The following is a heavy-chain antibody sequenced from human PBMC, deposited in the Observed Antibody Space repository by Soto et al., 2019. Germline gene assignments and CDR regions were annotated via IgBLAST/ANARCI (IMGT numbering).Heavy chain of an antibody. Sequence: QVQLVQSGAEVKKPGASVKVSCKASGYTFTSYGISWVRQAPGQGLEWMGWISAYNGNTNYAQKLQGRVTMTTDTSTCTAYMELRSLRSDDTAVYYCARDSPVGYYDSSGSLDYFDYWGQGTLVTVSS. V-gene: IGHV1-18*04. CDR3: ARDSPVGYYDSSGSLDYFDY. CDR2: ISAYNGNT. CDR1: GYTFTSYG. J-gene: IGHJ4*02. D-gene: IGHD3-22*01.